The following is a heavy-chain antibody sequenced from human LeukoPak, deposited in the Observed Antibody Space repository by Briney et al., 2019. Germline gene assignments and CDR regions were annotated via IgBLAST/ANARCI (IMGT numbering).Heavy chain of an antibody. CDR2: IYYSGST. CDR3: ARDSLAYCGGDCHTGGMDV. CDR1: GGSLSSSSYY. J-gene: IGHJ6*02. V-gene: IGHV4-30-4*02. D-gene: IGHD2-21*02. Sequence: SDPLSLPCTVSGGSLSSSSYYWSWIRQPPGKGLEWIGYIYYSGSTYYNPSLKSRVTISVDTSKNQFSLKLSSVTAADTAVYYCARDSLAYCGGDCHTGGMDVWGQGTTVTVSS.